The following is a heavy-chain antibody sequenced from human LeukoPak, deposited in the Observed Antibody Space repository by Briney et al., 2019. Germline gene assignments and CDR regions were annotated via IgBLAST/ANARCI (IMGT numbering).Heavy chain of an antibody. Sequence: ASVKVSCKASGGTFSSYAISWVRQAPGQGLEWVGGIIPIFGTADYAQKFQGRVTITADESTSTAYMELSSLRSEDTAVYYCARDRRYSSGYYYYMDVWGKGTTVTVSS. CDR2: IIPIFGTA. CDR3: ARDRRYSSGYYYYMDV. D-gene: IGHD6-19*01. CDR1: GGTFSSYA. J-gene: IGHJ6*03. V-gene: IGHV1-69*13.